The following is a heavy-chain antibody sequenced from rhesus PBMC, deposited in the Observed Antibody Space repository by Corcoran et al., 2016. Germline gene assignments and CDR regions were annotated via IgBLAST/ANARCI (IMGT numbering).Heavy chain of an antibody. CDR2: INDTGKTS. V-gene: IGHV3-7*01. CDR3: TTQYSSSHDY. Sequence: EVQLVESGGGLVQPGGSLSLSCAASGFNFGDFVMHWVRQAPGKGLRCDSSINDTGKTSNDTDTVKGRFTVARDNAKNSLSLQMNSLRAEDTAVYYCTTQYSSSHDYWGQGVLVTVSS. J-gene: IGHJ4*01. D-gene: IGHD6-43*01. CDR1: GFNFGDFV.